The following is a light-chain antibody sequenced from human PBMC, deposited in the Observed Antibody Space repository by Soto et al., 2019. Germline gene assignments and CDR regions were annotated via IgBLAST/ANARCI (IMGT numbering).Light chain of an antibody. CDR1: SSDVGGYNY. J-gene: IGLJ2*01. CDR2: DVS. CDR3: SSYTSSSLV. V-gene: IGLV2-14*01. Sequence: QSALTQPASVSGSPGQSITISCTGTSSDVGGYNYVSWYQQHPGKAPNLMIYDVSNRPSGVSNRFSGSKSGNTASLTISGLQAEDEADYYCSSYTSSSLVFGGGTQLTVL.